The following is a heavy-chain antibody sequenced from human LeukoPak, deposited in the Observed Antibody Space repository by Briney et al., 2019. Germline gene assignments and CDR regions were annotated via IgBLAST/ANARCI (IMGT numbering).Heavy chain of an antibody. CDR2: INPNSGGT. CDR3: ARDMVRGVIPDY. J-gene: IGHJ4*02. CDR1: GYTFTGYY. Sequence: ASVKVSCKASGYTFTGYYMHWMRQAPGPGLEWMGWINPNSGGTNYAQKFQGRVTMTRDTSISTAYMELSRLRSDDTAVYYCARDMVRGVIPDYWGQGTLITVSS. V-gene: IGHV1-2*02. D-gene: IGHD3-10*01.